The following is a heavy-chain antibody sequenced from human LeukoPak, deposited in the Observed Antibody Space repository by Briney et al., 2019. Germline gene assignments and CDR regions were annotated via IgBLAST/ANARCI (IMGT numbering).Heavy chain of an antibody. CDR3: ARAVGVVDPNWFDP. CDR1: GGSISSGGYS. D-gene: IGHD3-22*01. V-gene: IGHV4-30-2*01. J-gene: IGHJ5*02. Sequence: SETLSLTCAVSGGSISSGGYSWSWIGQPPGKGLEWIGYIYHSGSTYYNPSLKSRVTISVDRSKNQFSLKLSSVTAADTAVYYCARAVGVVDPNWFDPWGQGTLVTVSS. CDR2: IYHSGST.